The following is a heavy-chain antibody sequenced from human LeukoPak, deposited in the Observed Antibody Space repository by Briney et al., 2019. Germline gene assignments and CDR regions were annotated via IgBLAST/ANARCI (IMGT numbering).Heavy chain of an antibody. J-gene: IGHJ5*02. CDR3: ARGMAAAYDYNWFDP. Sequence: SSETLSLTCTVSGGSISNYYWSWIRQPAGKGLKWIGRIYASGSTRYNPSLKSRVTMSVDTSKNQFSLKMRSVTAADTAVYFCARGMAAAYDYNWFDPWGQGTLVTVSS. CDR1: GGSISNYY. CDR2: IYASGST. D-gene: IGHD5-12*01. V-gene: IGHV4-4*07.